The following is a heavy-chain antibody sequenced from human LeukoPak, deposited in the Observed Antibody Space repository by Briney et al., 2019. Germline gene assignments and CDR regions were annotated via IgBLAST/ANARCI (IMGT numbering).Heavy chain of an antibody. CDR1: GFTFSSYA. CDR2: ISGSGGST. Sequence: GGSLRVSCAASGFTFSSYAMSWVRQAPGKGLEWVSAISGSGGSTYYADSVKGRFTISRDNSKNTLYLQMNSLRAEDTAVYYCAKDRAKSIAADGPGAFDIWGQGTMVTVSS. CDR3: AKDRAKSIAADGPGAFDI. D-gene: IGHD6-13*01. J-gene: IGHJ3*02. V-gene: IGHV3-23*01.